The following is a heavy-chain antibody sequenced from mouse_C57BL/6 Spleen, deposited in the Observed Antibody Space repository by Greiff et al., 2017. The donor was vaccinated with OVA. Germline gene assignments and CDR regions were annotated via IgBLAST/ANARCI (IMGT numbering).Heavy chain of an antibody. D-gene: IGHD2-2*01. CDR3: ASPYGYDEAWFAY. CDR1: GFNIKDYY. Sequence: DVKLQESGAELVKPGASVKLSCTASGFNIKDYYMHWVKQRTEQGLEWIGRIDPEDGETKYAPKFQGKATITADTSSNTAYLQLSSLTSEDTAVYYCASPYGYDEAWFAYWGQGTLVTVSA. CDR2: IDPEDGET. V-gene: IGHV14-2*01. J-gene: IGHJ3*01.